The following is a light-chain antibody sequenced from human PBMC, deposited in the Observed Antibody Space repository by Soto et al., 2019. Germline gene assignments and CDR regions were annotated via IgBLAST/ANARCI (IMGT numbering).Light chain of an antibody. CDR1: QSVSSK. CDR2: GAS. Sequence: EIVMTQSPATLAVSPGERATLSCRASQSVSSKLAWYQQKPGQAPRLLIYGASTRATGIPARFSGSGSGTEFTLTISSLQSEDFVVYYCQQYNNWPSITFGQGTRLEIK. V-gene: IGKV3D-15*01. J-gene: IGKJ5*01. CDR3: QQYNNWPSIT.